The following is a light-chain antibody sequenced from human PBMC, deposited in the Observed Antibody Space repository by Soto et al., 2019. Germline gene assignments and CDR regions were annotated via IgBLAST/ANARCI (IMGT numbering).Light chain of an antibody. V-gene: IGKV3-15*01. J-gene: IGKJ4*01. CDR1: RNINRK. CDR3: QQYYDYPPLI. Sequence: EIVMTQSPATLSVSPGERATLSCRASRNINRKLAWYQQKPGQAPRLLISGASTRATGIPARFSGSGSGTEFTLTISSLQSEDFAVYYSQQYYDYPPLIFGGGTKVEIK. CDR2: GAS.